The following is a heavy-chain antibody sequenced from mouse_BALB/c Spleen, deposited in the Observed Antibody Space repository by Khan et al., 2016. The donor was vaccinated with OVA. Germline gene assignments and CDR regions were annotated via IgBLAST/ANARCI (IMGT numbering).Heavy chain of an antibody. CDR1: GFTFNNYA. D-gene: IGHD2-3*01. Sequence: EVELVESGGGLVKPGGSLKLSCAASGFTFNNYAMSWVRQTPEKRLEWVATVSSGGSYTYYPDSVKGRFTISRDNAKNTLYLQLSSLRSEDQAMYDCARQGGIYDGPFDYWGQGTTLTVSS. V-gene: IGHV5-9-3*01. J-gene: IGHJ2*01. CDR3: ARQGGIYDGPFDY. CDR2: VSSGGSYT.